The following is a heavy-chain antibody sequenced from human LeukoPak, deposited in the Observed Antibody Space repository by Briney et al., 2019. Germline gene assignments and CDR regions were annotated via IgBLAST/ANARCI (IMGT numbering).Heavy chain of an antibody. D-gene: IGHD4-17*01. CDR3: ARMDYGPYCYYGMDV. J-gene: IGHJ6*04. V-gene: IGHV4-34*01. CDR1: GGSFSGYY. Sequence: LEPPPLNFAVYGGSFSGYYWSWIRQPPGKGLEWIGEINHSGSTNYNPSLKSRVTISVDTSKNQFSLKLSSVTAADTAVYYCARMDYGPYCYYGMDVWGRGTTVTVSS. CDR2: INHSGST.